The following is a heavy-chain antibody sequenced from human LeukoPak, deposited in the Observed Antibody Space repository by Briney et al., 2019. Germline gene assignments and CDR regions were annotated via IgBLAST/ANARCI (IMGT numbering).Heavy chain of an antibody. J-gene: IGHJ6*03. CDR2: IYPGDSDT. CDR3: ARHRLSSYTYMDV. CDR1: GYTFTSYG. D-gene: IGHD5-12*01. Sequence: KVSCKASGYTFTSYGISWVRQAPGQGLEWMGIIYPGDSDTRYSPSFQGQVTISADKSISTAYLQWSSLKASDTAMYYCARHRLSSYTYMDVWGKGTTVTISS. V-gene: IGHV5-51*01.